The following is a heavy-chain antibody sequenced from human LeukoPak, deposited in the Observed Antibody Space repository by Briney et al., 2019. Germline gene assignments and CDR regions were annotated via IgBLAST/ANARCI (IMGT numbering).Heavy chain of an antibody. CDR1: GGSISSYY. CDR3: ARGRRGVVTAEYYYYYYMDV. J-gene: IGHJ6*03. Sequence: TSSEPLSLTCTVSGGSISSYYGSWLRQPRGEGVEWVGYIYYSGSTNYNPSLKSRVTISVDTSKNPFSLKLSSVTAADTAVYYCARGRRGVVTAEYYYYYYMDVWGKGTTVTISS. D-gene: IGHD2-21*02. CDR2: IYYSGST. V-gene: IGHV4-59*01.